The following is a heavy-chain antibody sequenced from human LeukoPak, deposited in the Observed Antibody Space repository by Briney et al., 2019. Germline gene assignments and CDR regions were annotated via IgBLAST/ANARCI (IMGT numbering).Heavy chain of an antibody. J-gene: IGHJ6*03. D-gene: IGHD5-18*01. V-gene: IGHV4-61*02. CDR2: IYTSGST. Sequence: PSETLSLTCTVSGGSISSGSYYWSWIRQPAGKGLEWIGRIYTSGSTNYNPSLKSRVTISVDTSKNQFSLKLSSVTAADTAVYYCARTTEGGYSYGYFYYYYMDVWGKGTTVTISS. CDR1: GGSISSGSYY. CDR3: ARTTEGGYSYGYFYYYYMDV.